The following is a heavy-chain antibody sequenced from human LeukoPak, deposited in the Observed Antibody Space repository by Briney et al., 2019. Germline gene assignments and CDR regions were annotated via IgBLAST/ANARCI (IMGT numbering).Heavy chain of an antibody. Sequence: SETLSLTCSVSGGSINGYYWTWMRLSPGERLEWIGYIYSNWEYRLNASLKSRLTFSLDTPKKQIFLQLASVTAADTAVYFCARQSDGWPESWGHGTLVTVSS. D-gene: IGHD2-15*01. CDR1: GGSINGYY. CDR2: IYSNWEY. J-gene: IGHJ4*01. V-gene: IGHV4-59*08. CDR3: ARQSDGWPES.